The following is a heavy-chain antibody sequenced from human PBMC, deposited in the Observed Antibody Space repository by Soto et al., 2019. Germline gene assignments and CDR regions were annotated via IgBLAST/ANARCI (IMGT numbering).Heavy chain of an antibody. CDR2: MNPNSGNT. Sequence: QVQLVQSGAEVKKPGASVKVSCKASGYSFTSYDINWVRQATGQGLEWMGWMNPNSGNTGYAQKFQGRVTMTRNTTKRKSHMEPNSPRSEGPAVDYCAREKSYGYADYWGQGTLVTVSS. D-gene: IGHD5-18*01. J-gene: IGHJ4*02. CDR3: AREKSYGYADY. V-gene: IGHV1-8*01. CDR1: GYSFTSYD.